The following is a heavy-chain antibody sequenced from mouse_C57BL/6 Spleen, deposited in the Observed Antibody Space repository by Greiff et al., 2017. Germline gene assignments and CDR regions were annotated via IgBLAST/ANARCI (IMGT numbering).Heavy chain of an antibody. Sequence: KQSGPELVKPGASVKIPCKASGYTFTDYNMDWVKQSHGKSLEWIGDINPNNGGTIYNQKFKGKATLTVDKSSSTAYMELRSLTSEDTAVYYCARRLYGSSYDAMDYWGQGTSVTVSS. J-gene: IGHJ4*01. CDR1: GYTFTDYN. CDR3: ARRLYGSSYDAMDY. CDR2: INPNNGGT. V-gene: IGHV1-18*01. D-gene: IGHD1-1*01.